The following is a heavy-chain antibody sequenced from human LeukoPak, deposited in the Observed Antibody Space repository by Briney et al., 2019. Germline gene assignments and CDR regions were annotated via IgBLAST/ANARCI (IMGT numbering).Heavy chain of an antibody. CDR1: GFTFSSYA. Sequence: GGSLRLSCAASGFTFSSYAMNWVRQAPGKGLEWVSGISGGGGSTYYADSGKGRFTISRDNSKNTLYLQMNSLRAEDTAVYYCAKNREWDPRGLDYWGQGTLVTVSS. D-gene: IGHD1-26*01. CDR2: ISGGGGST. V-gene: IGHV3-23*01. CDR3: AKNREWDPRGLDY. J-gene: IGHJ4*02.